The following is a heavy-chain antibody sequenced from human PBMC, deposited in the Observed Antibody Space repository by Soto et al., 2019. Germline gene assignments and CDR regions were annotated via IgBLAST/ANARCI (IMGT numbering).Heavy chain of an antibody. CDR3: ARGVSYCNNGVCYNGPPYYMDV. J-gene: IGHJ6*03. D-gene: IGHD2-8*01. V-gene: IGHV4-61*05. CDR2: VNYSGRT. Sequence: PSETLSLTCTVSDGSVSTTNSYWGWIRQPPGKGLEWIGYVNYSGRTNFHPSLKSRVTISVDTSKNQFSLKLSSVTAADTAVYYCARGVSYCNNGVCYNGPPYYMDVWGKGTTVTVSS. CDR1: DGSVSTTNSY.